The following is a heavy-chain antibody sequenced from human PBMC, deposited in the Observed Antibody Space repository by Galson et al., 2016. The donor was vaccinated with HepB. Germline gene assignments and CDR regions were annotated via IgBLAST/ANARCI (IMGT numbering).Heavy chain of an antibody. V-gene: IGHV3-30*04. D-gene: IGHD3-22*01. J-gene: IGHJ5*02. CDR3: ARDRMPYYDSRGFSGIDP. CDR1: GFTFGDYS. CDR2: ISYDGRKQ. Sequence: SLRLSCATSGFTFGDYSLHWVRQAPGKGLEWLAVISYDGRKQYYGDSVKGRSLISRDKSKNTMYLQMNSLSVEDTAVYYCARDRMPYYDSRGFSGIDPWGQGTLVTVSS.